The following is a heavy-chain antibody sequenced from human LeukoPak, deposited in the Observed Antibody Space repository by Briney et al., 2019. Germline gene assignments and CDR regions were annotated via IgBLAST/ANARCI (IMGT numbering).Heavy chain of an antibody. J-gene: IGHJ3*02. Sequence: ASVKVSCKASGYTFTSYGISWVRQAPGQGLEWMGWISAYNGNTNYAQKLQGRVTMTTDTSTSTAYMELRSLRSDDTAVYYCARVRGPGVLPPPGAFDIWGQGTMVTVSS. CDR2: ISAYNGNT. D-gene: IGHD3-3*01. CDR1: GYTFTSYG. CDR3: ARVRGPGVLPPPGAFDI. V-gene: IGHV1-18*01.